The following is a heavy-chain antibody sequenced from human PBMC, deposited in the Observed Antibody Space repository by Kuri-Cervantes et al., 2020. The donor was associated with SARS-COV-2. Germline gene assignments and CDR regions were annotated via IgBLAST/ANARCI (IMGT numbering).Heavy chain of an antibody. V-gene: IGHV3-15*01. CDR3: SRLMLHTYYDYVWGSYRLDSYYYMDV. CDR2: IKSKADGGTR. CDR1: GFSFTDAW. Sequence: GGSLRLSCAASGFSFTDAWMTWVRQAPGKGLEWVGRIKSKADGGTRDYAAPVKGRFTISRDDSKDTLYLQMSSLKTEDTAVYYCSRLMLHTYYDYVWGSYRLDSYYYMDVWGKGTTVTVSS. D-gene: IGHD3-16*02. J-gene: IGHJ6*03.